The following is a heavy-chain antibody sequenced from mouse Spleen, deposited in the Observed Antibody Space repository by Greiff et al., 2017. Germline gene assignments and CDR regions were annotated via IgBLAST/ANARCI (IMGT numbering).Heavy chain of an antibody. CDR1: GYTFTDYE. V-gene: IGHV1-15*01. CDR2: IDPETGGS. Sequence: QVQLQQSGAEVVRPGASVTLSCKASGYTFTDYEMHWVKQTPVHGLEWIGAIDPETGGSAYNQKFKGKAILTADKSSSTAYMELRSLTSEDSAVYYCTRRESYGNFWYFDVWGAGTTVTVSS. J-gene: IGHJ1*01. D-gene: IGHD2-1*01. CDR3: TRRESYGNFWYFDV.